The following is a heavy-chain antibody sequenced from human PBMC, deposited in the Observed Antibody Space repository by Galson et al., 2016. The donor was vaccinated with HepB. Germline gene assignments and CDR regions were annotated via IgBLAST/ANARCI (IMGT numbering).Heavy chain of an antibody. Sequence: SETLSLTCTVSGGSISRYYWNWIRQPPGKGLEWIGYMYYGGSTKYNPSLKSRVTMSVDTSKNQFSLKLNSVTAADTAVYYFATIFTVTTSWYFDFWGRGTLVTVSS. CDR1: GGSISRYY. CDR3: ATIFTVTTSWYFDF. J-gene: IGHJ2*01. V-gene: IGHV4-59*01. D-gene: IGHD4-17*01. CDR2: MYYGGST.